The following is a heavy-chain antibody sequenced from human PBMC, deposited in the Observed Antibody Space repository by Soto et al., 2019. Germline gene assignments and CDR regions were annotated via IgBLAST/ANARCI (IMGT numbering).Heavy chain of an antibody. CDR2: INAYNGNT. J-gene: IGHJ4*02. CDR1: GYTFTSYG. Sequence: QVQLMQSGADVKKPGASVMVSCKASGYTFTSYGISWVRQAPGQGLEWMGWINAYNGNTNYAQKLQGRVTMTTDTSTSTAYMELRSLRSDVTAVFYCAIDPVAGTYFDYWGQGTLVTVSS. V-gene: IGHV1-18*01. CDR3: AIDPVAGTYFDY. D-gene: IGHD6-19*01.